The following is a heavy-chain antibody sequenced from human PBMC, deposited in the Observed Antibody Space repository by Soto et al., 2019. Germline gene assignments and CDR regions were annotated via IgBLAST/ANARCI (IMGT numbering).Heavy chain of an antibody. CDR3: ARDPTTATDAFAI. D-gene: IGHD4-17*01. J-gene: IGHJ3*02. V-gene: IGHV3-66*01. CDR1: GFTVSSNY. CDR2: IYSGGST. Sequence: GGSLRLSCAASGFTVSSNYMSWVRQAPGKGLEWVSVIYSGGSTYYADSVKGRFTISRDNSKNTLYLQMNSLRAEDTAVYYCARDPTTATDAFAIWGQGTMDTGS.